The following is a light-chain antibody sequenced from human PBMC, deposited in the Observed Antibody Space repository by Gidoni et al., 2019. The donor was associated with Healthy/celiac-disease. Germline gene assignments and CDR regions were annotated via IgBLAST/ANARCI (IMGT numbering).Light chain of an antibody. CDR3: SSYTSSSTVV. CDR2: EVT. Sequence: QSALTQPASVSGSPGQSITISCTGTSSDVGGYNYVSWYQQHPGKAPKLIISEVTNRPSGVSNRFSGSKSGNTASLTISGLQPEDETDYYCSSYTSSSTVVFGGGTKLTVL. CDR1: SSDVGGYNY. J-gene: IGLJ2*01. V-gene: IGLV2-14*01.